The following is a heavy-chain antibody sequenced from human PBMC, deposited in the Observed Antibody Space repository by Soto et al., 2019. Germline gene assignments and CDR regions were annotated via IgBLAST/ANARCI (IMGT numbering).Heavy chain of an antibody. CDR2: ISSSSSYI. V-gene: IGHV3-21*01. J-gene: IGHJ6*02. Sequence: PGGSLRLSCAASGFTFSSYSMNWVRQAPGKGLEWVSSISSSSSYIYYADSVKGRFTISRDNAKNSLYLQMNSLRAEDTAVYYCARGARTPVLRFLEWLQNGMDVWGQGTTVTVSS. D-gene: IGHD3-3*01. CDR1: GFTFSSYS. CDR3: ARGARTPVLRFLEWLQNGMDV.